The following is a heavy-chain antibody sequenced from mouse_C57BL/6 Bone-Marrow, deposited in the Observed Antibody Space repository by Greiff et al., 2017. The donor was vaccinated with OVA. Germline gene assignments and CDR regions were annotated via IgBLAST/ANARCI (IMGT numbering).Heavy chain of an antibody. CDR1: GYTFTSYW. Sequence: QVQLQQSGAELVKPGASVKLSCKASGYTFTSYWMQWVKQRPGQGLEWIGEIDPSDGYTNYNQKFKGKATLTIDTSPSTACMQLSSLTSEDSAVYYCASAVFAYWGQGTLVTVSA. CDR2: IDPSDGYT. J-gene: IGHJ3*01. V-gene: IGHV1-50*01. CDR3: ASAVFAY.